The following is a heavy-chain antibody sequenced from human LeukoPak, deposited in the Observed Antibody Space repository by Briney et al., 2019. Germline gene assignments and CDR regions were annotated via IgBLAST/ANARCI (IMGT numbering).Heavy chain of an antibody. CDR1: GFTVSSNY. D-gene: IGHD3-9*01. V-gene: IGHV3-53*01. CDR3: ARGGLRYFDWLRFDY. J-gene: IGHJ4*02. CDR2: IYSGGST. Sequence: GGSLRLSCAASGFTVSSNYMSWVRQAPGKGLEWLSVIYSGGSTYYADSVKGRFTISRDNSKNTLYLQMNSLRAEDTAVYYCARGGLRYFDWLRFDYWGQGTLVTVSS.